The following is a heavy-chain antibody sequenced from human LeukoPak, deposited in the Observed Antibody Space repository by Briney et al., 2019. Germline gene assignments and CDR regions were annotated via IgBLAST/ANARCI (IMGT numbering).Heavy chain of an antibody. Sequence: GGSLRLSRAASGFSFSSYWMSWVRQAPGKGLEWVSYISSSGSTIYYADSVKGRFTISRDNAKNSLYLQMNSLRAEDTAVYYCARVTTLKYYFDYWGQGTLVTVSS. CDR3: ARVTTLKYYFDY. V-gene: IGHV3-48*04. J-gene: IGHJ4*02. CDR1: GFSFSSYW. D-gene: IGHD4-11*01. CDR2: ISSSGSTI.